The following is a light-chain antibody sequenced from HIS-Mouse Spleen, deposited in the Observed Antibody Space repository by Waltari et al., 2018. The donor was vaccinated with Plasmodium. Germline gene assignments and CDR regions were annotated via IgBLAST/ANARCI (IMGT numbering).Light chain of an antibody. Sequence: QSVLTQPPSVSAAPGQTGTISCSGSSSNIGNNTVSWYQQPPGTAPKLLIYDNNKRPSGIPDRFSGSKSGTSATLGITGLQTGDEADYYCGTWDSSLSAGVVFGGGTKLTVL. CDR1: SSNIGNNT. CDR3: GTWDSSLSAGVV. CDR2: DNN. J-gene: IGLJ2*01. V-gene: IGLV1-51*01.